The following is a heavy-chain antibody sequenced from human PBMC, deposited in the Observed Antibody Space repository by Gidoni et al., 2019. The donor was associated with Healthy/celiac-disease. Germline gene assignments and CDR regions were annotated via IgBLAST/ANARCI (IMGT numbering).Heavy chain of an antibody. CDR3: ARDRIQLWNSVAFDI. CDR1: GFTFSDYY. J-gene: IGHJ3*02. V-gene: IGHV3-11*01. Sequence: QVQLVESGGGLVKPGGSLRLSCSASGFTFSDYYMSWIRQAPGKGLEWVSYSSSSGSTIYYADSVKGRFTISRDNAKNALYLQMNSLRAEDTAVYYCARDRIQLWNSVAFDIWGQGTMVTVSS. D-gene: IGHD5-18*01. CDR2: SSSSGSTI.